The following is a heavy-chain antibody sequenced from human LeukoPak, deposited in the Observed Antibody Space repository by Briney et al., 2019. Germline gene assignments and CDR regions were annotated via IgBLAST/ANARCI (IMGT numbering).Heavy chain of an antibody. CDR3: ASRYGDYIGVWFDP. CDR2: ISSSSSYI. Sequence: PGGSLRLSCAASGLTFSSYSMNWARQAPGKGLEWVSSISSSSSYIYYADSVKGRFTISRDNAKNSLYLQMNSLRAEDTAVYYCASRYGDYIGVWFDPWGQGTLVTVSS. V-gene: IGHV3-21*01. D-gene: IGHD4-17*01. CDR1: GLTFSSYS. J-gene: IGHJ5*02.